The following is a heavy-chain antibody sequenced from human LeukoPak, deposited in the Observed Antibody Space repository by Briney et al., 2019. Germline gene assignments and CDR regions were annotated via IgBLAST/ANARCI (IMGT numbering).Heavy chain of an antibody. CDR3: AKDQGYGSGTFLDY. CDR2: ISYNGNNQ. D-gene: IGHD3-10*01. CDR1: GFTFTTYS. V-gene: IGHV3-30*18. Sequence: PGGSLRLSCAASGFTFTTYSMLCVRQAPDKGLEWVAVISYNGNNQYYADSVKGRFTISRDNSKNTLYLQMNSLRAEDTAVYYCAKDQGYGSGTFLDYWGQGTLVTVSS. J-gene: IGHJ4*02.